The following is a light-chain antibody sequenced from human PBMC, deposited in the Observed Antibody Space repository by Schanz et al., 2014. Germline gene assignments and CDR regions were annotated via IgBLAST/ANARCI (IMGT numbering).Light chain of an antibody. CDR3: SSYTSSSTVV. Sequence: QSVLTQPASVSGSPGQSITISCTGTSSDVGGYNYVSWYQQHPGKAPKLMIYAVSERPSGVPDRFSGSKSGNTASLTVSGLQAEDEADYYCSSYTSSSTVVFGGGTKLTVL. J-gene: IGLJ2*01. CDR1: SSDVGGYNY. CDR2: AVS. V-gene: IGLV2-14*01.